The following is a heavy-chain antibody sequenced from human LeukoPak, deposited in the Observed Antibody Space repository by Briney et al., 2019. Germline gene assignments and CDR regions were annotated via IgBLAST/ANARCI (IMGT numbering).Heavy chain of an antibody. J-gene: IGHJ4*02. V-gene: IGHV5-51*01. CDR1: GYNFLTYW. Sequence: GESLKISCKGSGYNFLTYWIGWVRQVPGKGLEWMGFIYPGDSDTKYSPSFQGQVTISVDESISTAYLQWSSLKASDTAMYYCVRTYDRSGHYYPDYWGQGTLVTVSS. CDR3: VRTYDRSGHYYPDY. CDR2: IYPGDSDT. D-gene: IGHD3-22*01.